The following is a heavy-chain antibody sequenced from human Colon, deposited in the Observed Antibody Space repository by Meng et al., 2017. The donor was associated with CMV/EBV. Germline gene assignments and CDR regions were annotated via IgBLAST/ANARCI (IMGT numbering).Heavy chain of an antibody. CDR3: ARDPFIKAFDI. J-gene: IGHJ3*02. Sequence: GESLKISCAASGFTFSNYWMTWLRQAPGRGLELVAHINKDGSEKYFVGSVEGRFTISRDNAKNSLYLQMNSLRAEDTAVYYCARDPFIKAFDIWGQGTMVTVSS. CDR2: INKDGSEK. CDR1: GFTFSNYW. V-gene: IGHV3-7*01.